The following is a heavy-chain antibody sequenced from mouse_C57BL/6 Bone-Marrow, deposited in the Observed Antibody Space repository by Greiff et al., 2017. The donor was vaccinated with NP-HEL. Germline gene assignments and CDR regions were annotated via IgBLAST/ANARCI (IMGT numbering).Heavy chain of an antibody. V-gene: IGHV1-55*01. Sequence: QVQLQQPGAELVKPGASVKMSCKASGYTFTSYWITWVKQRPGQGLEWIGDIYPGSGSTNYNEKFKSKATLTVDTSSSTAYMQLSSLTSEDSAVYYCARGERWLISLFDDWGQGTTLTVSS. CDR2: IYPGSGST. D-gene: IGHD1-1*02. CDR1: GYTFTSYW. J-gene: IGHJ2*01. CDR3: ARGERWLISLFDD.